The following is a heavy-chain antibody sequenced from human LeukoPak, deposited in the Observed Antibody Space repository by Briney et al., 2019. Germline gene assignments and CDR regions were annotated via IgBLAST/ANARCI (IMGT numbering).Heavy chain of an antibody. CDR3: ARDGVVPAALPCDY. Sequence: GGSLRLSCAASGLTFSSYSMNWVRQAPGKGLEWVSSISSSSSYIYYADSVKGRFTISRDNAKNSLYLQMNSLRAEDTAVYYCARDGVVPAALPCDYWGQGTLVTVSS. CDR2: ISSSSSYI. D-gene: IGHD2-2*01. CDR1: GLTFSSYS. V-gene: IGHV3-21*01. J-gene: IGHJ4*02.